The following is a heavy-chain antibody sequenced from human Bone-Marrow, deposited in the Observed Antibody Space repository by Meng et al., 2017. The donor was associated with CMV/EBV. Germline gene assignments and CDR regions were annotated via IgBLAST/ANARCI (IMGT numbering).Heavy chain of an antibody. CDR2: IVPVLVKA. CDR3: ARGENWSYEGTWIY. J-gene: IGHJ4*02. CDR1: GGSFSSYT. D-gene: IGHD1-7*01. V-gene: IGHV1-69*08. Sequence: SVKVSCKASGGSFSSYTVSWVRQAAGQGFEWMGRIVPVLVKANYAQKFQGKVTITADKSTNTIYMELTSLRSEDTAIYYCARGENWSYEGTWIYWSQGTWVTVSS.